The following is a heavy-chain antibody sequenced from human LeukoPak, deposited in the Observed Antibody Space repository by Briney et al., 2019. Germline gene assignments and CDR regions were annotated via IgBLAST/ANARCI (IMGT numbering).Heavy chain of an antibody. J-gene: IGHJ4*02. CDR2: MNPSSGDT. CDR3: ATPTMRGPSYGYVRLLN. Sequence: ASVRVSCKASGYTFTSFDINWVRQATGQGPEWMGWMNPSSGDTGYAQKFQGRVTFTRDTSTNTAYMELSSLTSEDTAVYYCATPTMRGPSYGYVRLLNWGQGSLVTVSS. D-gene: IGHD5-18*01. CDR1: GYTFTSFD. V-gene: IGHV1-8*03.